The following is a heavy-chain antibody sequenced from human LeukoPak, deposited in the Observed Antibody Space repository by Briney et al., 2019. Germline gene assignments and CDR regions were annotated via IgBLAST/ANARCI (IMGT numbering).Heavy chain of an antibody. CDR1: GYTFTGCY. Sequence: ASVKVSCKASGYTFTGCYIHWVRQAPGQGLEWMGWINPNSGGTNYAQNFQGWVTMTRDTSISTAYMELSRLRSGDTAVYFCARAPGSGNDYWGQGTLVTVSS. D-gene: IGHD3-10*01. CDR2: INPNSGGT. J-gene: IGHJ4*02. V-gene: IGHV1-2*04. CDR3: ARAPGSGNDY.